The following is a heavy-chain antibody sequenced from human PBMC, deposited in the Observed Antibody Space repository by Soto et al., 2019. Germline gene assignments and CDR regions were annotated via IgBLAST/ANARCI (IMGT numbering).Heavy chain of an antibody. CDR2: INGNGDST. V-gene: IGHV3-23*01. D-gene: IGHD3-22*01. Sequence: PWGSLRLSCAASGFTFSSYAMSWVRQAPGKGLEWVSAINGNGDSTYYADSVKGRFTISRDNSKNTLFLQLNSLRAEDTAVYYCAKAWNYYAELDYWGQGALVKVSS. CDR1: GFTFSSYA. J-gene: IGHJ4*02. CDR3: AKAWNYYAELDY.